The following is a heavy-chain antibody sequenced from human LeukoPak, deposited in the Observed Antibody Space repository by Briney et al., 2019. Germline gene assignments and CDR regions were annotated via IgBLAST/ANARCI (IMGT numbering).Heavy chain of an antibody. D-gene: IGHD2-15*01. CDR2: IGTNTGKP. CDR1: GHTFTNYP. V-gene: IGHV7-4-1*02. J-gene: IGHJ4*02. CDR3: ARDSYCSAGTCYSRVGY. Sequence: ASVKVSCKASGHTFTNYPMNWVRQAPGQGLEWMGWIGTNTGKPTYAQGFTGRFVFSLDTPVTTAYLQTSSLKGEDTAVYYCARDSYCSAGTCYSRVGYWGQGTLVIVSS.